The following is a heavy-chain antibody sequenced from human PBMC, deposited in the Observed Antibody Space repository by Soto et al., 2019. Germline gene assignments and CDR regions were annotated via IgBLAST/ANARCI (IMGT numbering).Heavy chain of an antibody. J-gene: IGHJ4*02. Sequence: GGSLSLSWAASGCTFSSYGVHWVRQAPGKGLEWVSVIYSGGSTYYADSVKGRFTISRDNSKNTLYLQMNSLRAEDTAVYYCARGQLVFDYWGQGTLVTVS. CDR2: IYSGGST. CDR1: GCTFSSYG. V-gene: IGHV3-53*01. D-gene: IGHD6-13*01. CDR3: ARGQLVFDY.